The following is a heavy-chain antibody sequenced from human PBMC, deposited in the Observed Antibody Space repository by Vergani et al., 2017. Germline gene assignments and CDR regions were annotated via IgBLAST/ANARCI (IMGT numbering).Heavy chain of an antibody. J-gene: IGHJ5*02. CDR2: IHYSENT. CDR3: ASDNHSGQRADR. Sequence: QVQLQESGPGLVKSSETLSLTCSVSFDSIRNLYCNWIPQPSGKGLEWIGSIHYSENTNYNPSLKTRVTISVDTSKNQFSLTLTSVNAADTAVYYCASDNHSGQRADRWGQGILVTVTS. V-gene: IGHV4-59*11. CDR1: FDSIRNLY. D-gene: IGHD6-19*01.